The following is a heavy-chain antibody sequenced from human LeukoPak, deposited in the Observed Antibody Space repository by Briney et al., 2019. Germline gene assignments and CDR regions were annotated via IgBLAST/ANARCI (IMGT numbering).Heavy chain of an antibody. D-gene: IGHD1-26*01. CDR2: IRYDGSNK. J-gene: IGHJ4*02. CDR3: VYRGSPEGFFDY. Sequence: GGSLRLSCAASGFTFSSYGMHWVRQAPGKGLEWVAFIRYDGSNKYYADSVKGRFTISRDNSKNTLYLQMNSLRAEDTAVYYCVYRGSPEGFFDYWGQGTLVTVSS. V-gene: IGHV3-30*02. CDR1: GFTFSSYG.